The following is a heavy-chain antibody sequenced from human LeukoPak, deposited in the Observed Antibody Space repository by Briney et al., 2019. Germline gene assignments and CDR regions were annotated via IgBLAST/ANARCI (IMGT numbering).Heavy chain of an antibody. CDR1: GYTFTDHY. Sequence: ASVKVSCKTSGYTFTDHYMHWVRQAPGQGLEWMGWINPNSGGTNYAQKFQGRVTMTRDTSISTAYMEMSRLISDDTAVYYCARDRGRISDYYGSGRSLQYYMDVWGKGTTVTVSS. J-gene: IGHJ6*03. V-gene: IGHV1-2*02. D-gene: IGHD3-10*01. CDR3: ARDRGRISDYYGSGRSLQYYMDV. CDR2: INPNSGGT.